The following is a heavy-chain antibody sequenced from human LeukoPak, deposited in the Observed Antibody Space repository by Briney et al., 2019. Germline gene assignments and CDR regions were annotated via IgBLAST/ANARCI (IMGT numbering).Heavy chain of an antibody. V-gene: IGHV3-11*01. Sequence: GGSLRLSCAASGFTFSDYYMSWIRQAPGKGLEWLSYISGRGHVMYYANSVKGRFTISRDNAKSSLYLQMNSLRAEDTAVYYCARDSRWGGYQSFDYWGQGTLVTVSS. D-gene: IGHD2-2*01. CDR1: GFTFSDYY. CDR2: ISGRGHVM. CDR3: ARDSRWGGYQSFDY. J-gene: IGHJ4*02.